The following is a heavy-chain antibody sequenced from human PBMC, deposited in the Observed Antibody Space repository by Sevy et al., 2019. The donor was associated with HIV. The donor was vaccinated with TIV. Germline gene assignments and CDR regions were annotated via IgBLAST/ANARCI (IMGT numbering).Heavy chain of an antibody. CDR1: GGSFSGYY. J-gene: IGHJ3*02. CDR2: INHSGST. V-gene: IGHV4-34*01. CDR3: ARHCSSTSCTHAFDI. D-gene: IGHD2-2*01. Sequence: SETLSLTCAVYGGSFSGYYGSWIRQPPGKGLEWIGEINHSGSTNYNPSLKSRVTISGDTSKNQFSLKLSSVTAADTAVYYCARHCSSTSCTHAFDIWGQGTMVTVSS.